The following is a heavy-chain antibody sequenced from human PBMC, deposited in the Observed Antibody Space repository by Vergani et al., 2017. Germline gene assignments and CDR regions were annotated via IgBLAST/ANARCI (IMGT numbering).Heavy chain of an antibody. CDR3: ARDRCIVGATTGCMDV. CDR1: GGSISSYY. V-gene: IGHV4-59*01. CDR2: IYYSGST. J-gene: IGHJ6*02. D-gene: IGHD1-26*01. Sequence: QVQLQESGPGLVKPSENLPLTCTVSGGSISSYYWSWIRQPPGKGLEWIGYIYYSGSTNYNPSLKSRVTISVDTSKNQFSLKLSSVTAADTAVYYCARDRCIVGATTGCMDVWGQGTTVIVSS.